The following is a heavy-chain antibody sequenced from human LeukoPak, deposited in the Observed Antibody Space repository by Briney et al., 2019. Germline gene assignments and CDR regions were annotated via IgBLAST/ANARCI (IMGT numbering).Heavy chain of an antibody. CDR1: GYTFTGYY. J-gene: IGHJ4*02. CDR3: GSRNRGSYYCDY. CDR2: INPNSGGT. Sequence: PEASVKVSCKASGYTFTGYYMHWVRQAPGQGLEWMGWINPNSGGTNYAQKFQGRVTMTRDTSISTAYMELSRLRSDDTAVYYCGSRNRGSYYCDYWARGPLATAPS. D-gene: IGHD1-26*01. V-gene: IGHV1-2*02.